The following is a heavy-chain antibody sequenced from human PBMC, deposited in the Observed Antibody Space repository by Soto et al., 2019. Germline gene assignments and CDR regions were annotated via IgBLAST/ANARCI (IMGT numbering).Heavy chain of an antibody. Sequence: QTLSLTCAISGDSVSSNSAAWNWTWLSPSRGLEWLARTYSRSRWYNDYAVSVRSRITVNPDTSKNQFSLQLPSVTTEDTAVYYCAGTTSLEWCYMDALGKGTTVTVSS. CDR3: AGTTSLEWCYMDA. J-gene: IGHJ6*03. V-gene: IGHV6-1*01. CDR1: GDSVSSNSAA. CDR2: TYSRSRWYN. D-gene: IGHD1-7*01.